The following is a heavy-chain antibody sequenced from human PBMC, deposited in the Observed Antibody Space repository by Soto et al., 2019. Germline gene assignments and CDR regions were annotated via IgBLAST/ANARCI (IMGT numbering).Heavy chain of an antibody. Sequence: GGSLRLSCAASGFTFGNYWMTWVRQAPGKGLEWVANIKGDGSAKSYLDSVRGRFTVSRDNAENSLFLQMNILRAEDTALYYCARDVPPGSSGYYLDAFDIWGQGTMVTVSS. J-gene: IGHJ3*02. CDR3: ARDVPPGSSGYYLDAFDI. V-gene: IGHV3-7*05. CDR2: IKGDGSAK. D-gene: IGHD6-25*01. CDR1: GFTFGNYW.